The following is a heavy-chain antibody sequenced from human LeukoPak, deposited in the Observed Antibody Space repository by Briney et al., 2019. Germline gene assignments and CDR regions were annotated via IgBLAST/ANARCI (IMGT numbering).Heavy chain of an antibody. D-gene: IGHD3-22*01. CDR3: AREAKYYYDSSGHFDY. Sequence: GGSLRLSCAASGFTFSSYWMSWVRQAPGKGLEWVANIQQDGSEKYYVDSVKGRFTISRDNAKNSLYLQMSSLRAEDTAVYHCAREAKYYYDSSGHFDYWGQSTLVTVSS. CDR2: IQQDGSEK. CDR1: GFTFSSYW. J-gene: IGHJ4*02. V-gene: IGHV3-7*01.